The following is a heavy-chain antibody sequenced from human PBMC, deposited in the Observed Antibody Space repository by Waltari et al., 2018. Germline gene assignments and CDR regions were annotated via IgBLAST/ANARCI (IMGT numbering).Heavy chain of an antibody. CDR2: ICCDGSKK. D-gene: IGHD3-9*01. Sequence: QVHLEASGGGVVQPGKSLRLSCSASGFAIGSYGMPWVGQAPGKGLEWVSGICCDGSKKYYAESVKGRFTISRDNSRRSVSLEMNSLRGEDTAVYYCAKAGRRYFDFSEILEWGLGTQVTVSS. CDR1: GFAIGSYG. J-gene: IGHJ4*02. V-gene: IGHV3-33*06. CDR3: AKAGRRYFDFSEILE.